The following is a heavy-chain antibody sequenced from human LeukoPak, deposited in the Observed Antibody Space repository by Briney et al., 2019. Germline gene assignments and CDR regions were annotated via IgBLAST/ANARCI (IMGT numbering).Heavy chain of an antibody. J-gene: IGHJ4*02. D-gene: IGHD3-3*01. CDR2: IYYSGST. V-gene: IGHV4-59*12. CDR3: ARIVDYNFWSGYPF. CDR1: GGSISSYY. Sequence: SETLSPTCTVSGGSISSYYWSWIRQPPGKGLEWIGYIYYSGSTNYNPSLKSRVTISVDTSKNQFSLNLSSVTAADTAVYYCARIVDYNFWSGYPFWGQGTLVTVSS.